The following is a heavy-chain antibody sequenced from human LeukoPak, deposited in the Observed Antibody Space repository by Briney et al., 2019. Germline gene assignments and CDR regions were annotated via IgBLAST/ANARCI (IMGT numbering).Heavy chain of an antibody. CDR1: GYTFTGYY. Sequence: GASVKVSCKASGYTFTGYYMHWVRQAPGRGLEWMGWINPNSGGTNYAQKFQGRVTMTRDTSISTAYMELSRLRSDDTAVYYCARGSLQLWHGGLVDYWGQGTLVTVSS. CDR2: INPNSGGT. D-gene: IGHD5-18*01. J-gene: IGHJ4*02. CDR3: ARGSLQLWHGGLVDY. V-gene: IGHV1-2*02.